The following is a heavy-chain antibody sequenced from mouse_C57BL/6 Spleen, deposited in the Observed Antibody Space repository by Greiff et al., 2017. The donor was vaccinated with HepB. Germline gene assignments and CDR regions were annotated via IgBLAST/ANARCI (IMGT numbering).Heavy chain of an antibody. Sequence: VQLQQPGAELVKPGASVKLSCKASGYTFTSYWMQWVKQRPGQGLEWIGEIDPSDSYTNYNQKFKGKATLTVDTSSSTAYMQLSSLTSEDSAVYYCARTPVDGSSIGFAYWGQGTLVTVSA. CDR2: IDPSDSYT. J-gene: IGHJ3*01. CDR3: ARTPVDGSSIGFAY. D-gene: IGHD1-1*01. CDR1: GYTFTSYW. V-gene: IGHV1-50*01.